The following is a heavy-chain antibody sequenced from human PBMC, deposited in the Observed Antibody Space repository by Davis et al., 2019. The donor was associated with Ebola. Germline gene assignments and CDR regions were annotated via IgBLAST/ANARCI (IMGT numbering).Heavy chain of an antibody. Sequence: GESLKISCAASGFPFSSYNMNWVRQAPGKGLEWVSSISSSSTYIYYAHSVKGRFTISRDNAKKSLYLQMNSLRAEDTAVYYCARSSVWGQGTLVTVSS. V-gene: IGHV3-21*01. CDR2: ISSSSTYI. CDR3: ARSSV. J-gene: IGHJ4*02. CDR1: GFPFSSYN.